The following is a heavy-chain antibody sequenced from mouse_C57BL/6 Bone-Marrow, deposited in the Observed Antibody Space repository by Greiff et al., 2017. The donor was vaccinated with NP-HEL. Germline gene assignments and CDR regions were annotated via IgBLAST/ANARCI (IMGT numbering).Heavy chain of an antibody. CDR3: ARDLGRGGY. J-gene: IGHJ2*01. CDR2: IDPSDSYT. V-gene: IGHV1-69*01. CDR1: GYTFTSYW. Sequence: QVQLKQPGAELVMPGASVKLSCKASGYTFTSYWMHWVKQRPGQGLEWIGEIDPSDSYTNYNQKFKGKSTLTVDKSSSTAYMQLSSLTSEDSAGYYCARDLGRGGYWGQGTTLTVSS. D-gene: IGHD4-1*01.